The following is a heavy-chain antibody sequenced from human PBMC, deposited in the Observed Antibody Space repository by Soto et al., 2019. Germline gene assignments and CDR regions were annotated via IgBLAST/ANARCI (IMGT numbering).Heavy chain of an antibody. Sequence: GGSLRLSCAASGFTFSSYSMNWVRQAPGKGLEWVSSISSSSSYIYYADSVKGRFTISRDNAKNSLYLQMNSLRAEDTAVYYCARDLFLSHYFDYWGQGTLVTVSS. CDR2: ISSSSSYI. CDR1: GFTFSSYS. J-gene: IGHJ4*02. V-gene: IGHV3-21*01. CDR3: ARDLFLSHYFDY.